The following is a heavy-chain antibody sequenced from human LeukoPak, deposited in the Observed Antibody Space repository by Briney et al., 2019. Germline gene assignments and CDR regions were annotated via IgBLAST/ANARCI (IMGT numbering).Heavy chain of an antibody. V-gene: IGHV3-23*01. Sequence: PGGSLRLSCAASGFTFSSFVMTWVRQAPGKGLVWVSTISGSGLSTYYADSVKGRFTISRDISRNTLYLQMNSLRAEDTAVYYCAKDACRGGTCYYFDYWGQGTLVTVSS. J-gene: IGHJ4*02. CDR1: GFTFSSFV. CDR2: ISGSGLST. CDR3: AKDACRGGTCYYFDY. D-gene: IGHD2-15*01.